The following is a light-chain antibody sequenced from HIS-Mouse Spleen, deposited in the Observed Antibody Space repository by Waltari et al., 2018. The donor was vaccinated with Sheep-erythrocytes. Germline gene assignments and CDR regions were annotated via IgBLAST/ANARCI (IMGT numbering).Light chain of an antibody. CDR3: CSYAGSSTPWV. CDR1: SRDFGSLHL. Sequence: QSALTQPASVSGSPGPSIPIPCTGTSRDFGSLHLFPLYQQHPGKAPKRMIYEGSKRPSGVSNRFSGSKSGNTASLTISGLQAEDEADYYCCSYAGSSTPWVFGGGTKLTVL. V-gene: IGLV2-23*01. CDR2: EGS. J-gene: IGLJ3*02.